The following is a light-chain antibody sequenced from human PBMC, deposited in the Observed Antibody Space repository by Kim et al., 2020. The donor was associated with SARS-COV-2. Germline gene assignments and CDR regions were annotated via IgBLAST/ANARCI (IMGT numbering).Light chain of an antibody. CDR1: NIGSKS. J-gene: IGLJ2*01. CDR2: YDS. Sequence: SGKPARMTCGGNNIGSKSVHWYQQKPGQAPVLVIYYDSDRPSGIPERFSGSNSGNTATLTISRVEAGDEADYYCQVWDSSSDHPVFGGGTQLTVL. V-gene: IGLV3-21*04. CDR3: QVWDSSSDHPV.